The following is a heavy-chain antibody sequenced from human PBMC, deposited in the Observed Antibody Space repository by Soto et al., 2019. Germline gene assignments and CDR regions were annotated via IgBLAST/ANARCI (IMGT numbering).Heavy chain of an antibody. V-gene: IGHV3-23*01. Sequence: GGSLRLSCAASGFTFSAYVMSWVRQAPGKGLEWVSSITSSGGGTYYADSVKVRFTVSRDNSKKTVYLQMNSLRDEETAVYYSAKLTAXWGQVTLVTVSX. J-gene: IGHJ4*02. CDR3: AKLTAX. CDR1: GFTFSAYV. CDR2: ITSSGGGT. D-gene: IGHD5-18*01.